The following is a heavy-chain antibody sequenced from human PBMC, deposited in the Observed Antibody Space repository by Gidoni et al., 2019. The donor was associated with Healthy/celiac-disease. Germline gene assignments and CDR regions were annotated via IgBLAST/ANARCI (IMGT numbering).Heavy chain of an antibody. CDR1: GCSISSGSYS. V-gene: IGHV4-61*02. D-gene: IGHD5-12*01. J-gene: IGHJ4*02. CDR2: IYTSGST. CDR3: ARDLSRDSGYDLGLFDY. Sequence: VQLQESGPGLVKPSQTLSLTCTVSGCSISSGSYSWSWIRQPAGKGLEWIGRIYTSGSTNYTPSLKSRVTISVDTSKNQFSLKLSSVTAADTAEYYCARDLSRDSGYDLGLFDYWGQGTLVTVSS.